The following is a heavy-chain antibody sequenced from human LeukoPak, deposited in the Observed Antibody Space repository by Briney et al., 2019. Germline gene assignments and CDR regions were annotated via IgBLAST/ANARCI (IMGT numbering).Heavy chain of an antibody. J-gene: IGHJ4*02. V-gene: IGHV4-39*07. CDR3: ANLYGSGSHAVDY. Sequence: SETLSLTCTVSGGSISSSSYYWGWIRQPPGKRLEWIGSIYYSGSTYYNPSLKSRVTISIDTSKNQFSLKLNSVTAADTAVYYCANLYGSGSHAVDYWGQGTLVTVSS. CDR1: GGSISSSSYY. CDR2: IYYSGST. D-gene: IGHD3-10*01.